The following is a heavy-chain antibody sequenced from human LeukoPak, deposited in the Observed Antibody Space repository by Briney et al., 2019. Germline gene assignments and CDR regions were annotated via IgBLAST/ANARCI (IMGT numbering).Heavy chain of an antibody. D-gene: IGHD6-13*01. J-gene: IGHJ4*02. CDR1: GFTFSSYA. Sequence: GGSLRLSCAASGFTFSSYAMHWVRQAPGKGLEWVAVISYDGSNKYYADSVKGRFTTSRDNAKNSLYLQMNSLRAEDTAVCYCAGPLVTAADYDYWGQGTLVTVSS. CDR2: ISYDGSNK. V-gene: IGHV3-30-3*01. CDR3: AGPLVTAADYDY.